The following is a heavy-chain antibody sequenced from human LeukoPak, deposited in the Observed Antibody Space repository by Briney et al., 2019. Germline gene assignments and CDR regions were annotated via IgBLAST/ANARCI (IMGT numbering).Heavy chain of an antibody. Sequence: PGGSLSLSCTPSGFTCSNAWMSWFRQAPGKGLEWVGRIKRKSDGGRTDYAAPLKGRFTVSRDDSKNTLYLQMNSLKTEDTAVYYCSRNVPDWNYAMDVWGQGTTVTVSS. V-gene: IGHV3-15*01. CDR2: IKRKSDGGRT. J-gene: IGHJ6*02. CDR1: GFTCSNAW. D-gene: IGHD1-1*01. CDR3: SRNVPDWNYAMDV.